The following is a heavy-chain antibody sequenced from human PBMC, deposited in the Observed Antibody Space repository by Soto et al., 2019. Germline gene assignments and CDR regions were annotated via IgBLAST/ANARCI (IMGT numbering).Heavy chain of an antibody. CDR2: INPNSGGT. CDR1: GYTFTGYY. V-gene: IGHV1-2*04. J-gene: IGHJ6*02. D-gene: IGHD2-8*01. Sequence: DSVKVSCKASGYTFTGYYMHWVLQAPGQGLEWMGWINPNSGGTSTAQKFQGWVTMTTDTSISTASMELTRLTSDDTAIYYCARGDSTDCSNGVCSFFYNHDMDVWGQGTTVTVSS. CDR3: ARGDSTDCSNGVCSFFYNHDMDV.